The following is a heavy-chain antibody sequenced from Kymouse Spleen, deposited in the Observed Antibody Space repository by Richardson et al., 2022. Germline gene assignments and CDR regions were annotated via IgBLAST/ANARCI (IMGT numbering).Heavy chain of an antibody. D-gene: IGHD1-26*01. J-gene: IGHJ4*02. CDR1: GYTFTSYA. V-gene: IGHV1-3*01. CDR2: INAGNGNT. Sequence: QVQLVQSGAEVKKPGASVKVSCKASGYTFTSYAMHWVRQAPGQRLEWMGWINAGNGNTKYSQKFQGRVTITRDTSASTAYMELSSLRSEDTAVYYCARDGIVGATTFDYWGQGTLVTVSS. CDR3: ARDGIVGATTFDY.